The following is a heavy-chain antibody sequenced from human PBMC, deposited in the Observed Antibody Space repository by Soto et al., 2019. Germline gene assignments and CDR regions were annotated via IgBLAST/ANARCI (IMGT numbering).Heavy chain of an antibody. V-gene: IGHV4-34*01. Sequence: XETLSLTFSVDGWSFSSYHWSWIRQTPGKGLEWIGEINHLTTTNYNPSLKSRVIISLDTPKNQFSLKLSSVTAADTAVYYCARGYDTALAPIFWGQGILVTVSS. J-gene: IGHJ4*02. D-gene: IGHD5-18*01. CDR3: ARGYDTALAPIF. CDR1: GWSFSSYH. CDR2: INHLTTT.